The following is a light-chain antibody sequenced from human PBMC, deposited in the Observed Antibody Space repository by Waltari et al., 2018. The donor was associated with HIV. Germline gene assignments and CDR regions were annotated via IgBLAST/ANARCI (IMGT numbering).Light chain of an antibody. CDR1: DSDFGFYNF. Sequence: SGLTQPASVSGFPGQSIIISCTGADSDFGFYNFVSWYHQHPGKVPKVILSKVDSRASGVSDRFSGSKSGNTASLTISGLRTEDEGVYFCASYTANDTVLFAGGTTVTVL. CDR3: ASYTANDTVL. CDR2: KVD. V-gene: IGLV2-14*01. J-gene: IGLJ3*02.